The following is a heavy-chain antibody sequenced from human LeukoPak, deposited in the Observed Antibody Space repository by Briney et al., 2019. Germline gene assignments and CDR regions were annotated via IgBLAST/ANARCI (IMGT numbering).Heavy chain of an antibody. CDR1: GYTFTSYG. D-gene: IGHD3-22*01. V-gene: IGHV1-18*01. Sequence: ASVKVSCKASGYTFTSYGISWVRQAPGQGLEWMGWISAYNGNTNYAQKFQGRVTMTTDTSTSTAYMELSSLRSDDTAVYYCARDSYYHDSSGYPDYWGQGTLVTVSS. J-gene: IGHJ4*02. CDR2: ISAYNGNT. CDR3: ARDSYYHDSSGYPDY.